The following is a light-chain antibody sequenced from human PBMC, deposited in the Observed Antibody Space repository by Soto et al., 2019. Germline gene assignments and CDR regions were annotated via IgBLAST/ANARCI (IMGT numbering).Light chain of an antibody. CDR1: QSIHTS. Sequence: VLTQSPATLSLSPVERATLSCRASQSIHTSLAWYQQKSGKPPRLVIYDSTLRANGVPDRFGGSRSGTEFTLTINSLEPEDFAVYYCQQRSNWITFGQGTRLEIK. J-gene: IGKJ5*01. CDR2: DST. V-gene: IGKV3-11*01. CDR3: QQRSNWIT.